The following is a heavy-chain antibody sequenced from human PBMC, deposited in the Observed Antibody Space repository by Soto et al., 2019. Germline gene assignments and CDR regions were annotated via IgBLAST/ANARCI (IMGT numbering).Heavy chain of an antibody. Sequence: QVQLVQSAAEVRKPGASVMLSCKTSGYPFTSYHMHWVRQAPGQGLEWMGVINPAEGRTRYSQKFQARVTMTRDTSFSTVYMELNSLRSEDTAFYFCARGREYSFGYNWFDPWGQGTLVTVSS. CDR1: GYPFTSYH. D-gene: IGHD5-18*01. J-gene: IGHJ5*02. CDR3: ARGREYSFGYNWFDP. V-gene: IGHV1-46*01. CDR2: INPAEGRT.